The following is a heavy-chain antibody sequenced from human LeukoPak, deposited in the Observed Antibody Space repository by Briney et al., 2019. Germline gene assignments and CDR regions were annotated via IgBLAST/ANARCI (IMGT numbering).Heavy chain of an antibody. CDR3: ARLRMGYYFDY. V-gene: IGHV3-74*01. CDR1: GFTFSSYW. J-gene: IGHJ4*02. D-gene: IGHD2-2*01. CDR2: INSDGSNT. Sequence: GGSLRLSCPGSGFTFSSYWMYWVRQAPGKGLVWVSRINSDGSNTSYADSVKGRFTISRDNAKNTLYLQMNSLRAEDTAVYYCARLRMGYYFDYWGQGTLVTVSS.